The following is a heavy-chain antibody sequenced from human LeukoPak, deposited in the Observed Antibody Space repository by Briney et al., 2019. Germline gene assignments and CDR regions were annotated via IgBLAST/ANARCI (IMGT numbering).Heavy chain of an antibody. CDR1: GFSFSTYG. CDR2: IRYDGSNK. Sequence: GGSLRLSCAASGFSFSTYGMHWVRQAPGKGPEWVAVIRYDGSNKNYGDSVKGRFTISRDNSKNTLYLQMNSLRAEDTAVYYCARALSAMVPDYWGQGTLLTVSS. D-gene: IGHD5-18*01. V-gene: IGHV3-33*01. CDR3: ARALSAMVPDY. J-gene: IGHJ4*02.